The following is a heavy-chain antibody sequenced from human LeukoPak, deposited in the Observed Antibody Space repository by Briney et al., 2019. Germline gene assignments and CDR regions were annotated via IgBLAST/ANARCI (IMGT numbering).Heavy chain of an antibody. D-gene: IGHD1-1*01. CDR3: ARAPYIPRGTGYYYYYMDV. V-gene: IGHV3-53*01. Sequence: PGGSLVLSCVVSGATVSRNYMTWVRQAPGKGLEWVSTIYSGGGATYYADSVQGRFIFSRDSSKNTLFLQMSSLRVEDTAVYYCARAPYIPRGTGYYYYYMDVWGKGTTVIVTS. CDR2: IYSGGGAT. CDR1: GATVSRNY. J-gene: IGHJ6*03.